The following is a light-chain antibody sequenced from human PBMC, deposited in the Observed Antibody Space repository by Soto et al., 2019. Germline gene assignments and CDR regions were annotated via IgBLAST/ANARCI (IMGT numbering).Light chain of an antibody. V-gene: IGKV3-15*01. CDR3: QQLRAYPHT. Sequence: EILMTQSPATLSVSPGDRATLSCRASQSVSNNLAWYQQRPGQAPRLLIYGASTRATGIPARFSGSGSGTEFTLTISSLQSEDFATYYCQQLRAYPHTFGQGTKLEIK. CDR2: GAS. J-gene: IGKJ2*01. CDR1: QSVSNN.